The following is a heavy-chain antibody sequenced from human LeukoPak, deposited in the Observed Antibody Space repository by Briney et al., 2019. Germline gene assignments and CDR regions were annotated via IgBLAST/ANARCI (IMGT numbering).Heavy chain of an antibody. Sequence: PGGSLRLSCAASGFTFSSYAMSWARQAPGKGLEWVSAISGSGGSTYYADSVKGRFTISRDNSKNTLYLQMNSLRAEDTAVYYCARTMVRGVIITEGGDDYWGQGTLVTVSS. V-gene: IGHV3-23*01. CDR1: GFTFSSYA. D-gene: IGHD3-10*01. J-gene: IGHJ4*02. CDR3: ARTMVRGVIITEGGDDY. CDR2: ISGSGGST.